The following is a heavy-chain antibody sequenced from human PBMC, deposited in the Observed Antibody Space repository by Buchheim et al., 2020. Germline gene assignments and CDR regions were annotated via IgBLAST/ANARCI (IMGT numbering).Heavy chain of an antibody. V-gene: IGHV3-7*01. CDR1: GFTFSNYW. Sequence: EVQLVESGGGLVQPGGSLRLSCSASGFTFSNYWMSWVRQAPGEGLEWVANIRQDGSEKYHVDPVKGRFIISRDNDFNSLYLQMKSLRAEDTAVYYCARGSGVRRSYSDLPPSSYFDYWGQGSL. D-gene: IGHD6-6*01. J-gene: IGHJ4*02. CDR2: IRQDGSEK. CDR3: ARGSGVRRSYSDLPPSSYFDY.